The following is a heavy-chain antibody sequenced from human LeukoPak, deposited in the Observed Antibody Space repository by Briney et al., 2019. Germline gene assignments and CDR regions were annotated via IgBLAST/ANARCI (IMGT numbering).Heavy chain of an antibody. V-gene: IGHV4-34*01. CDR1: GGSFSGYY. Sequence: SETLSLTCAVYGGSFSGYYRSWIRQPPGKGLEWIGEINHSGSTNYNPSLMSRVTISVDIPKIQIPLKLSSVSAADTAVCCCASGALPYDDYYCFDCWGQGTLVTVSS. J-gene: IGHJ4*02. CDR2: INHSGST. D-gene: IGHD4-17*01. CDR3: ASGALPYDDYYCFDC.